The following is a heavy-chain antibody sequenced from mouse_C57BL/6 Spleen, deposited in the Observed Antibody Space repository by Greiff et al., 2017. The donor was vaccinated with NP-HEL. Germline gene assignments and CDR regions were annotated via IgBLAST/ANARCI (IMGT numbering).Heavy chain of an antibody. CDR3: TRWGTRGDY. D-gene: IGHD3-1*01. Sequence: VQGVESGAELVRPGASVTLSCKASGYTFTDYEMHWVKQTPVHGLEWIGAIDPETGGTAYNQKFKGKAILTADKSSSTAYMELRSLTSEDSAVYYCTRWGTRGDYWGQGTTLTVSS. J-gene: IGHJ2*01. CDR2: IDPETGGT. V-gene: IGHV1-15*01. CDR1: GYTFTDYE.